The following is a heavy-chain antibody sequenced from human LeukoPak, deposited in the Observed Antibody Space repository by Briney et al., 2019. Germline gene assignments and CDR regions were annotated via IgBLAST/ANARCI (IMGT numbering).Heavy chain of an antibody. J-gene: IGHJ4*02. CDR3: VRSSREIRWSDY. V-gene: IGHV4-59*08. D-gene: IGHD6-13*01. Sequence: SETLSLTCTVSGGSISTYYWSWIRQPPGKGLEWIGYIYHTGSTKYNPSLKSRLNISVDTSKNQFSLKLTSVTATDTAVYYCVRSSREIRWSDYWGQGTLVTVSS. CDR2: IYHTGST. CDR1: GGSISTYY.